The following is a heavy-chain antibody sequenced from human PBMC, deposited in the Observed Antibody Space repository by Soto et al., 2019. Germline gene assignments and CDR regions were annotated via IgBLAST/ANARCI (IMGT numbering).Heavy chain of an antibody. CDR3: ARWGDYGGNSKYYFDY. D-gene: IGHD4-17*01. CDR2: IYSSGST. Sequence: SETLSLTCTVSGGSISSYYLSWIRQPAGKGLEWIGRIYSSGSTNYNPSLKSRVTMSVDTSKNQFSLKMSSVTAADTAVYYCARWGDYGGNSKYYFDYWGQGTLVTVSS. V-gene: IGHV4-4*07. J-gene: IGHJ4*02. CDR1: GGSISSYY.